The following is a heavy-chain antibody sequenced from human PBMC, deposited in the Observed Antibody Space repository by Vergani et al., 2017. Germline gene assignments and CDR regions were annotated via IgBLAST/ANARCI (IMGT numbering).Heavy chain of an antibody. CDR1: GFPFSSYS. V-gene: IGHV3-21*01. J-gene: IGHJ4*02. CDR2: ISSSSSYI. CDR3: ARDRDTAMVHDY. D-gene: IGHD5-18*01. Sequence: EVQLVESGGGLVKPGGSLRLSCAASGFPFSSYSMNWVRQAPGKGLEWVSSISSSSSYIYYADSVKGRFTISRDNAKNSLYLQMNSLRAEDTAVYYCARDRDTAMVHDYWGQGTLVTVSS.